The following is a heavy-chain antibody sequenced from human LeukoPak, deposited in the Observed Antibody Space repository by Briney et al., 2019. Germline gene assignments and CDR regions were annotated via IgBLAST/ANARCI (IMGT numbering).Heavy chain of an antibody. CDR1: GFTFSSYG. Sequence: GGSLRLSCAASGFTFSSYGMHWVRQAPGKGLEWVAVISYDGSNKYYADSVKGRFTISRDNSKNTLYLQMNSLRAEDTAVYYCARDYGYDFWSGYYMDVWGKGTTVTVSS. D-gene: IGHD3-3*01. V-gene: IGHV3-30*03. CDR3: ARDYGYDFWSGYYMDV. J-gene: IGHJ6*04. CDR2: ISYDGSNK.